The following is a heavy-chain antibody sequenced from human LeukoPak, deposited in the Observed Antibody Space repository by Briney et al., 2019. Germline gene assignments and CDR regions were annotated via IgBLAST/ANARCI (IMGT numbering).Heavy chain of an antibody. J-gene: IGHJ2*01. CDR1: GYTFTDYY. CDR2: IIPNSGGT. CDR3: ARATTGADWYFDP. D-gene: IGHD1-26*01. Sequence: GASVKVSCKASGYTFTDYYMHWVRQAPGQGLEWIGWIIPNSGGTNYAQKFQGRVTMTRDTSISTAYMELSSLRSDDTAVYYCARATTGADWYFDPWGRGTLVTVSS. V-gene: IGHV1-2*02.